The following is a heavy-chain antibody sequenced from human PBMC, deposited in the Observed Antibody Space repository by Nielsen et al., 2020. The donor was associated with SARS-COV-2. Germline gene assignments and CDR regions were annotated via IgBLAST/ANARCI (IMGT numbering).Heavy chain of an antibody. CDR1: GYILTEFS. Sequence: AAVQDTCKVSGYILTEFSMHWLRQAAGKGLEWMGGFDPEDGETIYAQKSQGRVTMTEDTSTDTAYMGLSSLRSEDTAVYYCATYKTSGTLYYYYYYGMDVWGQGTTVTVSS. CDR2: FDPEDGET. V-gene: IGHV1-24*01. D-gene: IGHD1-1*01. CDR3: ATYKTSGTLYYYYYYGMDV. J-gene: IGHJ6*02.